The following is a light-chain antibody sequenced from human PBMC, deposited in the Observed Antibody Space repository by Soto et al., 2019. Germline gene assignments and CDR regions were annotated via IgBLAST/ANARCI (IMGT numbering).Light chain of an antibody. CDR1: SSDVGGYNY. CDR3: SSYTSSSTIGVV. V-gene: IGLV2-14*01. J-gene: IGLJ2*01. Sequence: QSALTQPASASGSPGQSITISCTGTSSDVGGYNYFSWYQQHPGKAPKLMIYDVSNRPSGVSNRFSGSKSGNTASLTISGLQAEDEADYYCSSYTSSSTIGVVFGGGTKLTVL. CDR2: DVS.